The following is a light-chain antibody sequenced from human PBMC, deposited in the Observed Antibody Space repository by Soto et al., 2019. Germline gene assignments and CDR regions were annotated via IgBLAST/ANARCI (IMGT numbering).Light chain of an antibody. Sequence: EIVMTQSPATLSVSPGERATLSCRASQSVGSLLAWYQQKPGQAPRLLIYRASTRAAGLPDRFSGSGSETDFTLTISSLEPEDFAVYYCQQRSNWPSPFGQGTRLEIK. CDR3: QQRSNWPSP. V-gene: IGKV3-11*01. CDR1: QSVGSL. J-gene: IGKJ5*01. CDR2: RAS.